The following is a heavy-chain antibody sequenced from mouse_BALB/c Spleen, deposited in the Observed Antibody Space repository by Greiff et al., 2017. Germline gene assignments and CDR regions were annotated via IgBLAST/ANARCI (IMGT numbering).Heavy chain of an antibody. CDR3: ARWYDYGDY. J-gene: IGHJ2*01. V-gene: IGHV1S41*01. D-gene: IGHD2-4*01. CDR2: IAPGSGST. CDR1: GYTFTSYW. Sequence: DLVKPGASVKLSCKASGYTFTSYWINWIKQRPGQGPEWIGRIAPGSGSTYYNEMFKGKATLTVDTSSSTAYIQLSSLSSEDSAVYFCARWYDYGDYWGQGTTLTVSS.